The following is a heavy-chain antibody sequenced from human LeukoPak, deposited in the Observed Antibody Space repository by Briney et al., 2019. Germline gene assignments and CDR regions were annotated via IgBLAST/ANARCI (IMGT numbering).Heavy chain of an antibody. J-gene: IGHJ6*03. CDR1: ANTFTNYG. D-gene: IGHD6-6*01. Sequence: ASVKVSCKASANTFTNYGFSWVRQAPGQGLEWMGWISAYNGNTNYAQKLQGRVTMTTDTSTSTAYMELRSLRSDDTAVYYCARTVQQLVPYYYYYMDVWGKGTTVTVSS. CDR3: ARTVQQLVPYYYYYMDV. V-gene: IGHV1-18*01. CDR2: ISAYNGNT.